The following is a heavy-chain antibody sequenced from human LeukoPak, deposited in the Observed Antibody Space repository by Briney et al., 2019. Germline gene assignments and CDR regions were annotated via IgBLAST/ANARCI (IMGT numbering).Heavy chain of an antibody. J-gene: IGHJ4*02. CDR2: LYSDGNT. Sequence: GGSLRLSCAASGVTVITNDMTWVRQAPGKGLEWVSVLYSDGNTKYADSVHGRFTISRDNSKNTLYLEMNSLSPDDTAVYYCARGVEPLAANTLAYWGQGTLVTVSS. V-gene: IGHV3-53*01. D-gene: IGHD1-14*01. CDR3: ARGVEPLAANTLAY. CDR1: GVTVITND.